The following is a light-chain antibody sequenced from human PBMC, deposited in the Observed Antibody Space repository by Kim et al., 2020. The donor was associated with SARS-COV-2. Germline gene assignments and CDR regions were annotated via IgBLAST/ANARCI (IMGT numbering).Light chain of an antibody. CDR1: SLRSYY. Sequence: VALGQTVRITCQGDSLRSYYATWYQQKPGQAPILIIYGKNNRPSGIPDRFSGSSSGNTASLTITGTQAGDEADYYCNSRDTNDNVVFGGGTQLTVL. CDR2: GKN. CDR3: NSRDTNDNVV. J-gene: IGLJ2*01. V-gene: IGLV3-19*01.